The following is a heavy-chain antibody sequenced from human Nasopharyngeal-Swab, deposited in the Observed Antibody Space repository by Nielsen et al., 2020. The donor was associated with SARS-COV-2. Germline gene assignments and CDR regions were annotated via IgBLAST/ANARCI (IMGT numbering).Heavy chain of an antibody. CDR2: IYYSGGT. J-gene: IGHJ6*02. CDR3: ARGARITIFGVVSQLDV. D-gene: IGHD3-3*01. Sequence: WMRQPPGKGLEWIGYIYYSGGTYYNPSLKSRVTISVDTSKNQFSLKLSSVTAADTAVYYCARGARITIFGVVSQLDVWGQGTTVTVSS. V-gene: IGHV4-31*02.